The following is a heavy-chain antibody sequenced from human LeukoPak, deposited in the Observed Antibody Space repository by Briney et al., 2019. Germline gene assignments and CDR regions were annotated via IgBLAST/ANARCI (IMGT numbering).Heavy chain of an antibody. D-gene: IGHD3-22*01. J-gene: IGHJ4*02. V-gene: IGHV3-7*01. CDR1: GLTFSSHW. Sequence: QPGGSLRLSCAASGLTFSSHWMSWVRQAPGKGLEWVANIKQDGSEQQYVDSVKGRFTISRDNARNSLYLQMSSLRAEDTAVYYCASVYYDDGSSYRPLDSWGQGTLVTVSS. CDR3: ASVYYDDGSSYRPLDS. CDR2: IKQDGSEQ.